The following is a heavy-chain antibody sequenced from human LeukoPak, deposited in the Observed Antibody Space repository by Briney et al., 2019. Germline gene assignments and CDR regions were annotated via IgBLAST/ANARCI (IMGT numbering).Heavy chain of an antibody. CDR2: ISSSGST. CDR3: ARDHDLPEPVGWFDP. CDR1: GDSISSGDYY. J-gene: IGHJ5*02. D-gene: IGHD3-3*01. Sequence: PSETLSLTCTVSGDSISSGDYYWSWIRQPAGKGLEWIGRISSSGSTNYNPSLKSRVTISVDTSKNQFSLKLSSVTAADTAVYYCARDHDLPEPVGWFDPWGQGTLVTVSS. V-gene: IGHV4-61*02.